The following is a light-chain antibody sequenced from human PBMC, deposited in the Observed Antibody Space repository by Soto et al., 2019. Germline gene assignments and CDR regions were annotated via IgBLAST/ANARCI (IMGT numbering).Light chain of an antibody. CDR1: QTISTW. V-gene: IGKV1-5*03. CDR2: KAS. Sequence: DIQMTQSPSTLSASVGDRVTITCRASQTISTWLDWYQQKPGKAPKLLIYKASSLEGGVPSRFSGSGSGTEFNITISRLQPDDFATYYCQQYNTYPLTFGGGTTVDI. CDR3: QQYNTYPLT. J-gene: IGKJ4*01.